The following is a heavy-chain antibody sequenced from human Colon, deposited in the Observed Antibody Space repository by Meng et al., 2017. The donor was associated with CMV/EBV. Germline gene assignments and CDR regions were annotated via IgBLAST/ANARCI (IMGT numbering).Heavy chain of an antibody. D-gene: IGHD3-22*01. CDR1: GFTFSGYG. J-gene: IGHJ3*02. Sequence: GESLKISCAASGFTFSGYGMHWGRQAPGKGLEWVAFIRYDGSNTYYCDSVKGRFTISRDNSKNTLHLQMNSLRADDTAVYYCARGKGFDSSGYYPRDAFDIWGQGTTVTVSS. CDR3: ARGKGFDSSGYYPRDAFDI. CDR2: IRYDGSNT. V-gene: IGHV3-30*02.